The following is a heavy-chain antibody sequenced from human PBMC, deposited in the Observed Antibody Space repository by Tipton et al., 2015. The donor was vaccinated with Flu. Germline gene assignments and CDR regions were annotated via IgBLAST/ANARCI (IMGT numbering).Heavy chain of an antibody. V-gene: IGHV3-23*04. Sequence: QLVQSGGGLIQPGGSLRLSCAASGFTVRSNYMSWVRQAPGKGLEWVSAISGGGAITYFADSVKGRFTISRDNSKNTLVLQMNSLRAEDTAVYYCAKVIPELVAGLDYWGQGTLVTVSS. D-gene: IGHD6-19*01. CDR2: ISGGGAIT. J-gene: IGHJ4*02. CDR3: AKVIPELVAGLDY. CDR1: GFTVRSNY.